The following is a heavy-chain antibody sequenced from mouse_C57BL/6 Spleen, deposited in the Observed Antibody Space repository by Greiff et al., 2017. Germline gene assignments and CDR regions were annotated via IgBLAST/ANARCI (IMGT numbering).Heavy chain of an antibody. CDR3: ARGEELYGRAMDY. Sequence: QVQLQQPGAELVKPGASVKMSCKASGYTFTSYWITWVKQRPGQGLEWIGDIYPGSGSTNYNEKFKSKATLTVDTSSSTAYMQLSSLTSEDSAVYYCARGEELYGRAMDYWGQGTSVTVSS. D-gene: IGHD1-1*01. V-gene: IGHV1-55*01. CDR1: GYTFTSYW. J-gene: IGHJ4*01. CDR2: IYPGSGST.